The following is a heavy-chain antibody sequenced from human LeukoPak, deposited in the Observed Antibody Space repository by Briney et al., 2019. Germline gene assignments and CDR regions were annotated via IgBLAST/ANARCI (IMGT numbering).Heavy chain of an antibody. CDR2: ISGSGGST. D-gene: IGHD3-10*01. V-gene: IGHV3-23*01. CDR3: ARATLLRGVSVNWYFDL. Sequence: GGSLRLSCAASGFTFSSYGMHWVRQAPGKGLEWVSAISGSGGSTYYADSVKGRFTISRDNSKNTLYLQMNSLRAEDTAVYYCARATLLRGVSVNWYFDLWGRGTLVTVSS. CDR1: GFTFSSYG. J-gene: IGHJ2*01.